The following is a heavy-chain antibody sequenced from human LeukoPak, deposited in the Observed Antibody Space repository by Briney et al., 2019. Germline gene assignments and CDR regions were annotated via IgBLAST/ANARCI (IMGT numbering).Heavy chain of an antibody. CDR3: ARGGSYYYGSYDY. D-gene: IGHD3-10*01. CDR1: GYTFTDYY. V-gene: IGHV1-2*02. CDR2: INPNSGGT. Sequence: EASVKVPCKASGYTFTDYYMHWVRQAPGQGLEWMGWINPNSGGTNYAQKFQGRVTMTRDTSISTAYMELSGLRSDDTSVYYCARGGSYYYGSYDYWGQGTLVTVSS. J-gene: IGHJ4*02.